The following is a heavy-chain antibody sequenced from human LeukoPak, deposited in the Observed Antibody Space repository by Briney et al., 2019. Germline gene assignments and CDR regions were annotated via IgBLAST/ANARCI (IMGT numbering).Heavy chain of an antibody. D-gene: IGHD5-12*01. CDR1: GFTFSSYS. CDR3: ARSGGYDFLFFDY. Sequence: GGSLRLSCAASGFTFSSYSMNWVRQAPGKGLEWVSSISSSSSYIYYADSVKGRFTISRDNAKNSLYPQMNSLRAEDTAVYYCARSGGYDFLFFDYWGQGTLVTVSS. J-gene: IGHJ4*02. V-gene: IGHV3-21*01. CDR2: ISSSSSYI.